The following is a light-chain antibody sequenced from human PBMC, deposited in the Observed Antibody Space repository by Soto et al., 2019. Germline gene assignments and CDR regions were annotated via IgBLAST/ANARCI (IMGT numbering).Light chain of an antibody. CDR2: DVS. J-gene: IGLJ1*01. Sequence: QSALTQPASVSGSPGQAITISCSGTSSDVGAFNYVSWYQQHPGKAPKLMIYDVSNRPSGVSNRFSGSKSGNTASLTISGLRAEEEADYYCNSYTSNNTYVFGIGTKVTVL. CDR3: NSYTSNNTYV. CDR1: SSDVGAFNY. V-gene: IGLV2-14*03.